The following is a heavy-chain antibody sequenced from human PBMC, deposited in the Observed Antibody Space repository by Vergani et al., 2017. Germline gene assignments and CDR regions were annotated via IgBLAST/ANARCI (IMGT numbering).Heavy chain of an antibody. CDR3: ARGEGDDIVVVVAATGFDP. D-gene: IGHD2-15*01. CDR2: IKQDGSEK. V-gene: IGHV3-7*02. Sequence: EVQLVESGGGLVQPGGSLRLSCAASGFTFSSYWMSWVRQAPGKGLEWVANIKQDGSEKYYVDSVKGRFTISRDNAKNSLYLQMNSLRAEDTAVYYCARGEGDDIVVVVAATGFDPWGQGTLVTVSS. J-gene: IGHJ5*02. CDR1: GFTFSSYW.